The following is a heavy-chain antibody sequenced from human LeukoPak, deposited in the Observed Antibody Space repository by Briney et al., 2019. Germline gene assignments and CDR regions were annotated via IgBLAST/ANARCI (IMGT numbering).Heavy chain of an antibody. V-gene: IGHV3-30*04. Sequence: GGSLRLSCAASRFIFSNYAMLWVRKAPGKGLDWVAVISYHGRDQFYADSVKGRFTISRDSSKDTLYLQMNSLRTEDTAVYYCVRQDCSGGSCYLDYWGQGTLVTVSS. J-gene: IGHJ4*02. CDR1: RFIFSNYA. CDR2: ISYHGRDQ. CDR3: VRQDCSGGSCYLDY. D-gene: IGHD2-15*01.